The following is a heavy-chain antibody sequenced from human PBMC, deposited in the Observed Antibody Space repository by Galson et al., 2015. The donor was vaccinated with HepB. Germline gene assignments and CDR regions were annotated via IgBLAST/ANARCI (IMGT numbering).Heavy chain of an antibody. D-gene: IGHD3-10*01. V-gene: IGHV3-33*01. CDR2: IWYDGSNK. CDR1: GFTFSSYG. CDR3: ARDRALEGSGWFDP. Sequence: SLRLSCAASGFTFSSYGMHWVRQAPGKGLEWVAVIWYDGSNKYYADSVKGRFTISRDNSKNTLYLQMNSLRAEDTAVYYCARDRALEGSGWFDPWGQGTLVTVSS. J-gene: IGHJ5*02.